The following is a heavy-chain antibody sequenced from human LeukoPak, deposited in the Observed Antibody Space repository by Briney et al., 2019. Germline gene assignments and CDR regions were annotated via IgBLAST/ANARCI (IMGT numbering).Heavy chain of an antibody. CDR2: ISYDGSNK. Sequence: GGSLRLSCAASGFTFSSYAMHWVRQAPGKGMEWVAVISYDGSNKYYADSVKGRFTISRDNSKNTPYLQMNRLRAEDTAVYYCATSTLGVVPPLLIYYYYYYMDVWGKGTTVTVSS. CDR1: GFTFSSYA. CDR3: ATSTLGVVPPLLIYYYYYYMDV. J-gene: IGHJ6*03. V-gene: IGHV3-30*04. D-gene: IGHD3-3*02.